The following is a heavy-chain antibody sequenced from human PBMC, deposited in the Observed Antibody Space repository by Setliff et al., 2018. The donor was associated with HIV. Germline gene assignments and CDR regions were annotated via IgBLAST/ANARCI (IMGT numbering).Heavy chain of an antibody. Sequence: PSETLSLTCTVSGGSITSSTYYWGWIRQPPGKGLEWIGTVHYTGNTYHNPSLKSRVTISVEVSKNQISLKLTAVTAADSAVYYCARVGYHGSGRYSFDYWGQGTLVTVSS. D-gene: IGHD3-10*01. CDR1: GGSITSSTYY. V-gene: IGHV4-39*01. CDR2: VHYTGNT. J-gene: IGHJ4*02. CDR3: ARVGYHGSGRYSFDY.